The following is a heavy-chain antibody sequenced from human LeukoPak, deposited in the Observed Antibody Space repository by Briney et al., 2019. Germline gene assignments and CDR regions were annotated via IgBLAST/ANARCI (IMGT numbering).Heavy chain of an antibody. D-gene: IGHD4/OR15-4a*01. V-gene: IGHV1-8*03. Sequence: GASVKVSCKASGYTFTSYDINWVRQATGQGLEWMGWVNPNSGNTGYAQKFQGRVTITRNTSISTAYMELSSLRSEDTAVYYCARARRGGNYVLFPYYYYYMDVWGKGTTVTVSS. CDR1: GYTFTSYD. CDR3: ARARRGGNYVLFPYYYYYMDV. CDR2: VNPNSGNT. J-gene: IGHJ6*03.